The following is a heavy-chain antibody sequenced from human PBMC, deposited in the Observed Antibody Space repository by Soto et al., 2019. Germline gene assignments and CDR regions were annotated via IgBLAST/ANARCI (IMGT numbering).Heavy chain of an antibody. Sequence: QLQLQGSGSGLVKPSQTLSLTCAVSGGSISSGGYSWSWIRQPPGKGLEWIGYIYHSGSTYYNPSLKSRVTISVDRSKNQFSLKLSSVTAADTAVYYCARLSRYCSGGSCYVPLDYWGQGTLVTVSS. CDR3: ARLSRYCSGGSCYVPLDY. CDR1: GGSISSGGYS. D-gene: IGHD2-15*01. CDR2: IYHSGST. J-gene: IGHJ4*02. V-gene: IGHV4-30-2*01.